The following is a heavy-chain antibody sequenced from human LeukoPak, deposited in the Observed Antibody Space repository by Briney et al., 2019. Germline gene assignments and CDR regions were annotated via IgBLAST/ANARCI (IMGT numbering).Heavy chain of an antibody. CDR2: IWYDGSNK. J-gene: IGHJ4*02. CDR3: AKGDDYGDYGGPFDY. Sequence: QPGRSPRLSCAASGFTFSSYGMHWVRQAPGKGLEWVAVIWYDGSNKYYADSVKGRFTISRDNSKNTLYLQMNSLRAEDTAVYYCAKGDDYGDYGGPFDYWGQGTLVTVSS. CDR1: GFTFSSYG. D-gene: IGHD4-17*01. V-gene: IGHV3-33*06.